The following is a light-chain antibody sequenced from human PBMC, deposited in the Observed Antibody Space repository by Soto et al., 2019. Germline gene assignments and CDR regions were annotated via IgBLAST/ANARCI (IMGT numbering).Light chain of an antibody. J-gene: IGLJ2*01. CDR1: RSNIGSNT. Sequence: QSVLSQPPSASGTPGQRVTISCSGSRSNIGSNTVNWYQQLPGTAPKLLMYSNNQRPSGVSDRFSGSMSGTSASLAVRGLQSEDEADYYCATWDDSLNGHVVFGGGTKLTVL. CDR3: ATWDDSLNGHVV. CDR2: SNN. V-gene: IGLV1-44*01.